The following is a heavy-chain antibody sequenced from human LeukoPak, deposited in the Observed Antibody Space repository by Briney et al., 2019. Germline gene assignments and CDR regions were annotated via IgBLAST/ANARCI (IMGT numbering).Heavy chain of an antibody. D-gene: IGHD5-18*01. CDR1: GFTFSNNW. CDR2: IKGDGSST. Sequence: GGSLRLSCAASGFTFSNNWMHWVRQAPGKGLVWVSRIKGDGSSTDYADAVKGRFTISRDNAKNPLLLQMKRLRAEDPAVYYCARDFGLIQLWLGSWGQGTLVTVSS. V-gene: IGHV3-74*01. J-gene: IGHJ5*02. CDR3: ARDFGLIQLWLGS.